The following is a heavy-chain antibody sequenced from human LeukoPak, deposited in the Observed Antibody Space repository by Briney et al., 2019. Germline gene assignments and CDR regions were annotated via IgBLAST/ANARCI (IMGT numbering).Heavy chain of an antibody. CDR3: ARGGDYSNYRYNWFDP. V-gene: IGHV4-34*01. Sequence: SETLSLTCAVYGGSFSDYSWTWIRQPPGKGLEWIGEINHSGGTNHNPSLMSRVIMSVDTSKNQISLKVSSVTAADTAVYYCARGGDYSNYRYNWFDPWGQGTLVTVSS. J-gene: IGHJ5*02. CDR2: INHSGGT. D-gene: IGHD4-11*01. CDR1: GGSFSDYS.